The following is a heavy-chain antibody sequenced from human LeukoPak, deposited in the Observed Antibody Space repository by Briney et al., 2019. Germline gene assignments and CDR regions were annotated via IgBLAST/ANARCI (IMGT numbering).Heavy chain of an antibody. CDR3: AKGLAVATSYFDC. CDR2: ISAGGGST. D-gene: IGHD6-19*01. V-gene: IGHV3-23*01. Sequence: PGGSLRLSCAASGFIFSSYPISWVRQAPGKGLEWVSTISAGGGSTYYADSVKGRFTLSTDNSKNTLYLQMNSLKAEDTAVYYCAKGLAVATSYFDCWGQGTLVTVSS. CDR1: GFIFSSYP. J-gene: IGHJ4*02.